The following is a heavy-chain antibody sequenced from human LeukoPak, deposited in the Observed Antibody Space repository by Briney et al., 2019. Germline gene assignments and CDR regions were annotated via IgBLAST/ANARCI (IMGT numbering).Heavy chain of an antibody. CDR1: GVSISSGGYS. V-gene: IGHV4-30-2*01. CDR2: IYHSGST. J-gene: IGHJ4*02. CDR3: ARGWYGDYAGDYFDY. Sequence: SETLSLTCAVSGVSISSGGYSWSWIRQPPGKGLEWIGYIYHSGSTYYNPSLKSRVTISVDRSKNQFSLKLSSVTAADTAVYYCARGWYGDYAGDYFDYWGQGTLVTVSS. D-gene: IGHD4-17*01.